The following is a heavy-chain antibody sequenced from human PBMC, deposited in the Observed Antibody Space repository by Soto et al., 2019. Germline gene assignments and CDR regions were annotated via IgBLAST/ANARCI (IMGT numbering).Heavy chain of an antibody. D-gene: IGHD6-19*01. V-gene: IGHV4-59*01. CDR2: NYYSGST. CDR1: GGSISSYY. J-gene: IGHJ3*02. CDR3: ARDGSVAGHHDAFDI. Sequence: QVQLQESGPGLVKPSETLSLTCTVSGGSISSYYWSWIRQPPGKGLEWIGYNYYSGSTNYNPSLKSRVTISVDTSKNQFHLKLSSVTAADTAVYYCARDGSVAGHHDAFDIWGQGTMVTVSS.